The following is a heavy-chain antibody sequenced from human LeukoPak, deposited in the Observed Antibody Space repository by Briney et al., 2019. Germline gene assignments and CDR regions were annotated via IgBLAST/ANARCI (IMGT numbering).Heavy chain of an antibody. CDR2: IYYSGST. CDR3: ARLYDYGDPTTDY. V-gene: IGHV4-61*08. D-gene: IGHD4-17*01. Sequence: SETLSLTCTVSGGSISSGGYYWSWIRQPPGKGLEWIGYIYYSGSTNYNPSLKSRVTMSVDTSKNQFSLKLSSVTAADTAVYYCARLYDYGDPTTDYWGQGTLVTVSS. CDR1: GGSISSGGYY. J-gene: IGHJ4*02.